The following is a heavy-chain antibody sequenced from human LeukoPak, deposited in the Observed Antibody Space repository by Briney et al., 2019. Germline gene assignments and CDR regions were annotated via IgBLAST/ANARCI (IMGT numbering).Heavy chain of an antibody. D-gene: IGHD1-26*01. J-gene: IGHJ4*02. CDR3: ARDKIVGATKLDY. V-gene: IGHV3-7*01. CDR1: GFTFSSYW. CDR2: IREDGSEK. Sequence: GSLRLSCAASGFTFSSYWMSWVRQAPGKGLEWVANIREDGSEKRYVDSVKGRFTISRDNAKNSLYLQMNSLRAEDTAVYYCARDKIVGATKLDYWGQGTLVTVSS.